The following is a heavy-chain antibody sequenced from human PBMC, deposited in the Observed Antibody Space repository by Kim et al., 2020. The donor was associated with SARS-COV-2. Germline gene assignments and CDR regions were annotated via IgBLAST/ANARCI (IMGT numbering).Heavy chain of an antibody. CDR2: ISAYTGNT. D-gene: IGHD5-12*01. CDR3: ARVHSGYDWDYYYYAMDV. J-gene: IGHJ6*02. V-gene: IGHV1-18*04. CDR1: GYTFSSYG. Sequence: ASVKVSCKASGYTFSSYGFSWVRQAPGQGLEWMGWISAYTGNTNYAQNLQGRVTMTTDSSTSTAYMELRSLRSDDTAVYYCARVHSGYDWDYYYYAMDVWGQGTTVTVSS.